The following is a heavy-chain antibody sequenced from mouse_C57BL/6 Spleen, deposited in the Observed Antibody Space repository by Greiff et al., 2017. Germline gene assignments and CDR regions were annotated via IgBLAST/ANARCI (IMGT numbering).Heavy chain of an antibody. J-gene: IGHJ2*01. CDR2: IYPGSGST. CDR1: GYTFTSYW. D-gene: IGHD2-5*01. V-gene: IGHV1-55*01. Sequence: VKLQQPGAELVKPGASVKMSCKASGYTFTSYWITWVKQRPGQGLEWIGDIYPGSGSTNYNEKFKSKATLTVDTSSSTAYMQLSSLTSEDSAVYYCARKGLYYSNLDYWGQGTTLTVSS. CDR3: ARKGLYYSNLDY.